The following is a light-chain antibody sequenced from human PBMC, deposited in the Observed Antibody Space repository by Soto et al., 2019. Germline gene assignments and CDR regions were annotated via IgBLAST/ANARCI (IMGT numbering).Light chain of an antibody. Sequence: DIVMTQSPEFLAVPLGERATINCKSSQSLLYSSNNKTYLAWYQHRLRQSPKMLIFWASARESGVPDRFSGSGSETDFTLSLSRLQAEDAAVYYCQQYYSDFFTFGQGTRLEIK. CDR2: WAS. J-gene: IGKJ2*01. V-gene: IGKV4-1*01. CDR1: QSLLYSSNNKTY. CDR3: QQYYSDFFT.